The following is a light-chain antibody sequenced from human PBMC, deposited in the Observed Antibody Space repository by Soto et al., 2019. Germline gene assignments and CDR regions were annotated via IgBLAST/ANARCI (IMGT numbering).Light chain of an antibody. J-gene: IGLJ2*01. CDR1: SSDVGSYNL. Sequence: QSALTQPASVSGSPGQSITISCTGTSSDVGSYNLVSWYQHHPGKAPKLMIYEGSNRPSGVSTRFSGSKSGNTASPTISGLQAEDEADYYCSSYAGAVVFGGGTKLTVL. CDR2: EGS. V-gene: IGLV2-23*01. CDR3: SSYAGAVV.